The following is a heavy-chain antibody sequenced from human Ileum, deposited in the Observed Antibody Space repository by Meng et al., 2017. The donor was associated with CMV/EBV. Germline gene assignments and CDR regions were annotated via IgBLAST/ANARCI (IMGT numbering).Heavy chain of an antibody. Sequence: QVHLQESGPGLVKPSETLSLTCSVSNVSFNIYYWSWLRQSPGKGLEFIAYISSSGDTNYNPPLRSRVAISIDTTKEHFSLRLTSVTAADTAVYYCARAHVIPNGNYMFDYWGQEPWSPSPQ. CDR3: ARAHVIPNGNYMFDY. CDR2: ISSSGDT. J-gene: IGHJ5*01. V-gene: IGHV4-4*08. CDR1: NVSFNIYY. D-gene: IGHD1-7*01.